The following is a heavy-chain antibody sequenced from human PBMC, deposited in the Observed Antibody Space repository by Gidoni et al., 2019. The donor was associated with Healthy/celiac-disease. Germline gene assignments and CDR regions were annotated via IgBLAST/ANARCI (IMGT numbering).Heavy chain of an antibody. Sequence: EVQLLESGGGLVQPGGSLRLSCAASGFPFSSYAMSWVRQAPGKGLEWVSAISGSGGSTYYADSVKGRFTISRDNSKNTLYLQMNSLRAEDTAVYYCAKDRGQLWYANYFDYWGQGTLVTVSS. CDR1: GFPFSSYA. CDR2: ISGSGGST. V-gene: IGHV3-23*01. CDR3: AKDRGQLWYANYFDY. J-gene: IGHJ4*02. D-gene: IGHD5-18*01.